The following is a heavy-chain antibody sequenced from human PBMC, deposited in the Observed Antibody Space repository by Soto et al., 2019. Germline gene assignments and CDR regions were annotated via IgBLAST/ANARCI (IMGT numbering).Heavy chain of an antibody. CDR2: IYYSGST. CDR1: GGSVSSAGYY. D-gene: IGHD2-15*01. J-gene: IGHJ5*02. CDR3: ARDRAGKYCSGGSCYSLWFDP. Sequence: PSETLSLTCAVSGGSVSSAGYYWSWIRQPPWKGLEWIGYIYYSGSTNYNPSLKSRVTISVDTSKNQFSLKLSSVTAADTAVYYCARDRAGKYCSGGSCYSLWFDPWGQGXLVTVYS. V-gene: IGHV4-61*08.